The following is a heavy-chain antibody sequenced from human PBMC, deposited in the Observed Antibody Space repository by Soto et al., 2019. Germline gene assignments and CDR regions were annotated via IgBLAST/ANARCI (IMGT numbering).Heavy chain of an antibody. D-gene: IGHD4-17*01. Sequence: TLSLTCAVSGGSISSGDYSWSWIRQPPGKGLEWIGNMFHGGSTDYNPSLRARVTMSVDRSKNQFSLKLSSVTAADTAVYYCARTVNTYPSYFDYWGQGTLVTVSS. CDR3: ARTVNTYPSYFDY. CDR1: GGSISSGDYS. CDR2: MFHGGST. J-gene: IGHJ4*02. V-gene: IGHV4-30-2*01.